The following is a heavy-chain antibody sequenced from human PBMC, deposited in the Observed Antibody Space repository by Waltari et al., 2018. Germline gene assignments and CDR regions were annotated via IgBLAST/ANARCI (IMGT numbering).Heavy chain of an antibody. J-gene: IGHJ4*02. D-gene: IGHD1-7*01. V-gene: IGHV4-4*02. CDR3: AMWQLPLRNFAS. Sequence: QVQLPESGPGLVKPSGTLSLACAVSGGSISTTNCCSWVRQSPGKGLEWIGEVCHSGSTSYKPSLRSRVSISLEKSKNQFSLNLSSVTAADTAIYYCAMWQLPLRNFASWGQGTLVTVSS. CDR1: GGSISTTNC. CDR2: VCHSGST.